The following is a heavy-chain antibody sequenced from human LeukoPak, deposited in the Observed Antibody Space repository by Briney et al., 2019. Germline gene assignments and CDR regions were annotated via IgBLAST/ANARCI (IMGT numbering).Heavy chain of an antibody. D-gene: IGHD2-2*01. CDR2: IYYSGST. V-gene: IGHV4-30-4*08. CDR3: ARSGGVVVPAANGLPWFGDPDY. CDR1: GGFISSGDYY. Sequence: SQTLSLTCTVSGGFISSGDYYWSWIRQPPGKGLEWIGYIYYSGSTYYNPSLKSRVTISVDTSKNQFSLKLSSVTAADTAVYYCARSGGVVVPAANGLPWFGDPDYWGQGTLVTVSS. J-gene: IGHJ4*02.